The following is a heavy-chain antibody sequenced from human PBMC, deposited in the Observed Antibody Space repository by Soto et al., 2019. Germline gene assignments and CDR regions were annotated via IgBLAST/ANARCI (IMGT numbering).Heavy chain of an antibody. CDR3: ARDGQQQAPYALDV. D-gene: IGHD6-13*01. J-gene: IGHJ6*02. Sequence: QVQLVESGGGVVQPGRSLRLSCAASGFTFNHNAMHWVRQAAGKGLEWVAQIWYDGSEKYYTDSVKGRFNISRDNSRKTVFLQMDSLRVEDTAVYYCARDGQQQAPYALDVWGQGTTVIVSS. V-gene: IGHV3-33*01. CDR2: IWYDGSEK. CDR1: GFTFNHNA.